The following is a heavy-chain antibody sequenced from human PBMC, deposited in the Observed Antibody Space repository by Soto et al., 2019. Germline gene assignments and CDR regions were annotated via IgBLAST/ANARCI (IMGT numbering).Heavy chain of an antibody. J-gene: IGHJ6*02. CDR1: GYSVTCYY. CDR2: INPSSGGR. V-gene: IGHV1-2*02. Sequence: SAKVSSRAPGYSVTCYYRYFVRQAPGQCLEWMGWINPSSGGREFAQTFQGRVTVNRATSIRTVFLETNSLTSDDTGVYFCARDFRTDSDALEFWGRGPAGHVS. CDR3: ARDFRTDSDALEF. D-gene: IGHD1-1*01.